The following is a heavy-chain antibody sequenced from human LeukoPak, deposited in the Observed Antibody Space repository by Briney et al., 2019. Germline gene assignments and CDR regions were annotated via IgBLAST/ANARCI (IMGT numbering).Heavy chain of an antibody. J-gene: IGHJ5*01. CDR3: AMDRPNYYHSNGHYYRRDGDS. Sequence: GGSLRLSCDASGYTFSIYAMSWVCQGTGKGREWVSSITSRGEATYYADSVKGRFTISRDNSRYTLFLQMNSLTAEDTAVYYRAMDRPNYYHSNGHYYRRDGDSWGQGTLVTVSS. D-gene: IGHD3-22*01. CDR1: GYTFSIYA. CDR2: ITSRGEAT. V-gene: IGHV3-23*01.